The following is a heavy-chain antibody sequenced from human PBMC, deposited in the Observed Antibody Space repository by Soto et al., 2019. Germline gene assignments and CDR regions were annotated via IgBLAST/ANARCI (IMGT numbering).Heavy chain of an antibody. Sequence: QVQLQESGPGLVKPSGTLSLTCAVSGGSISTSNWWSWVRQPPGKGLEWIGEVYRTGSTTYNPSLESRLTIPVDKSKTPFALKLTSVTAADTAVYYCARARATIAAAAIFDCWGQGTLVTVSS. CDR2: VYRTGST. J-gene: IGHJ4*02. CDR1: GGSISTSNW. CDR3: ARARATIAAAAIFDC. D-gene: IGHD6-13*01. V-gene: IGHV4-4*02.